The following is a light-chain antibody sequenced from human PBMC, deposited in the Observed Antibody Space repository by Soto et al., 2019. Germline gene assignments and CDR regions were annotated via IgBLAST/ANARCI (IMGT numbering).Light chain of an antibody. V-gene: IGLV2-8*01. CDR2: EVS. CDR1: SSDVGGYNY. J-gene: IGLJ2*01. Sequence: QSALTQPPSASGSPGQSVTISCTGTSSDVGGYNYVSWYQQHPGKAPKLMIYEVSKRPSGVPDRFSGSKSGNTASLTVSGLQAEDEADYYCRSYAGSNNVGVFGGGTKLTVL. CDR3: RSYAGSNNVGV.